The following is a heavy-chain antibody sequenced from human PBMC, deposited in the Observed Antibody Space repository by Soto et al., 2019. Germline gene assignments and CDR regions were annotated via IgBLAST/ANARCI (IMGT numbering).Heavy chain of an antibody. V-gene: IGHV1-24*01. J-gene: IGHJ5*02. CDR2: FDPEDGET. CDR3: ATYVYCSGGSCYSGSNWFDP. CDR1: GYTLTELS. Sequence: QVQLVQSGAEVKKPGASVKVSCKVSGYTLTELSMHWVRQAPGKGLEWMGGFDPEDGETIYAQKCQGRVTMTEDTSTDTAYMELSSLRSEDTAVYYCATYVYCSGGSCYSGSNWFDPWGQGTLVTVSS. D-gene: IGHD2-15*01.